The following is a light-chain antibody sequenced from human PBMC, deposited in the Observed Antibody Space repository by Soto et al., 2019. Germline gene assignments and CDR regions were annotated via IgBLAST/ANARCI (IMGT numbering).Light chain of an antibody. V-gene: IGKV3-11*01. CDR2: DAS. CDR1: QSISSD. J-gene: IGKJ5*01. CDR3: QQHNTWPIT. Sequence: EIVLTQSPATLSLSPGERATLSCRARQSISSDLAWYQQKPGQAPRLLIYDASNRATGIPARFSGSGSGTDFTLTISSLEPEDFAVYSCQQHNTWPITFGQGTRLEIK.